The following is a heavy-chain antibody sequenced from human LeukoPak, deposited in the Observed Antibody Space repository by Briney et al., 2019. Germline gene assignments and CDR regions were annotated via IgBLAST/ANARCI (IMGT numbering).Heavy chain of an antibody. V-gene: IGHV3-7*01. CDR3: ETQKDLTTIFFD. CDR2: IKQDGSEK. D-gene: IGHD3-9*01. J-gene: IGHJ4*02. Sequence: WGSLRLSCADSGFTFSSFWMNWGRQAPGKGLEGVADIKQDGSEKNYVDSVKGRFIISRDNAKKPLYLPPNSIRVEATVVYFCETQKDLTTIFFDWGQGTLVTVSS. CDR1: GFTFSSFW.